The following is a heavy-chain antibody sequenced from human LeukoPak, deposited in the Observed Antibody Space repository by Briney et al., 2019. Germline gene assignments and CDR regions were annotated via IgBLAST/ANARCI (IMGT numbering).Heavy chain of an antibody. D-gene: IGHD3-10*01. J-gene: IGHJ4*02. V-gene: IGHV3-7*01. CDR2: IKQDGSEK. CDR3: ARSGELSEFDY. CDR1: GFTFSSYW. Sequence: GGSLRLSCAASGFTFSSYWMSWVRQAPGKGLEWVANIKQDGSEKHYVDSVKGRFTISRDNAKNSLYLQMNSLRAEDTAVYYCARSGELSEFDYWGQGTLVTVSS.